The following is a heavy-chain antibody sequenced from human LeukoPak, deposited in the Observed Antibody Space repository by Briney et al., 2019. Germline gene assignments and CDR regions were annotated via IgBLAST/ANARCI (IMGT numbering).Heavy chain of an antibody. J-gene: IGHJ3*02. CDR1: GFIFSSYT. Sequence: GGSLRLSCAASGFIFSSYTMNWVRQAPGKGLEWISFVSVSGATDCPDSVKGRFTISRDNVRNSLYLQMNSLRDDDTAVYYCVRDHLWAFDIWGQGTMVTVSS. V-gene: IGHV3-48*02. CDR2: VSVSGAT. CDR3: VRDHLWAFDI. D-gene: IGHD2-21*01.